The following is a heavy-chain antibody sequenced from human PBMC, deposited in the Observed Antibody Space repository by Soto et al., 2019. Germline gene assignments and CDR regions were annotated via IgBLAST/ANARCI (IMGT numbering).Heavy chain of an antibody. D-gene: IGHD2-2*01. CDR2: ITAGDAKT. CDR3: ARDLYSSSWFGFDP. V-gene: IGHV1-3*01. CDR1: GYNFTQYR. Sequence: QVQLVQSGADVKKPGASVKISCKASGYNFTQYRIHWVRQAPGQRREWMGWITAGDAKTEYSQKFQGRVTISRDISATTVDLDLDSLRSEDTAVYDCARDLYSSSWFGFDPCGRGTHVIVSA. J-gene: IGHJ5*02.